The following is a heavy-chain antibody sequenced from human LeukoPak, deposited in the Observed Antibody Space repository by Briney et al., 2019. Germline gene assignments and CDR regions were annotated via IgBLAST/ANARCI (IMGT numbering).Heavy chain of an antibody. CDR1: GFTFSSYG. V-gene: IGHV3-30*18. D-gene: IGHD3-22*01. J-gene: IGHJ4*02. Sequence: PGGSLRLSCAASGFTFSSYGMHWVRQAPGKGLEWVAVISYDGSNKYYADSVKGRFTISRDNSKNTLYLQMNSLRVEDMAVYYCAKDRYYYDSSGEFDYWGQGTLVTVSS. CDR2: ISYDGSNK. CDR3: AKDRYYYDSSGEFDY.